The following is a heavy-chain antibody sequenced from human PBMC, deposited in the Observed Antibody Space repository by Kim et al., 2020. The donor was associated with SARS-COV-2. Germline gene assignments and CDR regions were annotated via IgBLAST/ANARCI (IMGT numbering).Heavy chain of an antibody. V-gene: IGHV1-2*02. CDR1: GYSFSGYY. CDR3: ARELTRTGYNTPPSY. D-gene: IGHD1-7*01. CDR2: IIPNSGDR. Sequence: ASVKVSCKASGYSFSGYYIHWVRQAPGQGLEWMGWIIPNSGDRKYPQRFQGRVTMSRDPSISTAYMELSSLTSDDTAVYYCARELTRTGYNTPPSYWGQGALVSVSS. J-gene: IGHJ4*02.